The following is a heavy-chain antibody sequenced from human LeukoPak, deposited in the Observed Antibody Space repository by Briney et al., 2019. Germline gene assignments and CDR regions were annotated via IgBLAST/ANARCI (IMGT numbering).Heavy chain of an antibody. CDR3: ARVRCSSTSCYTRYYYGMDV. CDR1: GFTFSSYS. J-gene: IGHJ6*02. V-gene: IGHV3-21*01. CDR2: ISSSSSYI. D-gene: IGHD2-2*02. Sequence: GGSLRLSCEASGFTFSSYSMNWVRQAPGKGLEWVSSISSSSSYIYYADSVKGRFTISRDNAKNSLYLQMNSLRAEDTAVYYCARVRCSSTSCYTRYYYGMDVWGQGTTVTVSS.